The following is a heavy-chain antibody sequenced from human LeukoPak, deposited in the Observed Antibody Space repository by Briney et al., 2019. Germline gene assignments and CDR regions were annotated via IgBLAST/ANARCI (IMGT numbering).Heavy chain of an antibody. CDR2: ISSSGSTI. CDR3: ARVQPHYYDSSGYPPDY. Sequence: PGGPLRLSCAASGFTFSDYYMSWIRQAPGKGLEWVSYISSSGSTIYYADSVKGRFTISRDNAKNSLYLQMNSLRAEDTAVYYCARVQPHYYDSSGYPPDYWGQGTPVTVSS. J-gene: IGHJ4*02. CDR1: GFTFSDYY. D-gene: IGHD3-22*01. V-gene: IGHV3-11*01.